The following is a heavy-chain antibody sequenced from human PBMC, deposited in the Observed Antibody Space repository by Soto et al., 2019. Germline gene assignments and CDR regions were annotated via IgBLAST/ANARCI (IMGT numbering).Heavy chain of an antibody. V-gene: IGHV1-69*02. CDR1: VGTFSSYT. CDR3: ASGDGYNYRIAY. J-gene: IGHJ4*02. CDR2: IIPILGIA. Sequence: QVQLVQSGAEVKKPGSSVKVSCKASVGTFSSYTISWVRQAPGQGLEWMGRIIPILGIANYAQKFQGRVTITADKSTSTAYMELSSLRCEDTAVYYCASGDGYNYRIAYWGQGTLVTVSS. D-gene: IGHD5-12*01.